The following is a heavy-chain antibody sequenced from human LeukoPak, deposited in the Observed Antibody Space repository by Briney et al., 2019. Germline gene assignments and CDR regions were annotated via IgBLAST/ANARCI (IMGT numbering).Heavy chain of an antibody. V-gene: IGHV3-15*01. CDR2: IKSKTDGGTT. CDR1: GFTFSNAW. D-gene: IGHD6-13*01. Sequence: GGSLRLSCAASGFTFSNAWMSWVRQAPGKGLEWVGRIKSKTDGGTTDYAAPVKGRFTMSRDDSKNTLYLKMNSLRAEDTAVYYCARETPYSNTWTDFDFWGQGTLVTVSS. CDR3: ARETPYSNTWTDFDF. J-gene: IGHJ4*02.